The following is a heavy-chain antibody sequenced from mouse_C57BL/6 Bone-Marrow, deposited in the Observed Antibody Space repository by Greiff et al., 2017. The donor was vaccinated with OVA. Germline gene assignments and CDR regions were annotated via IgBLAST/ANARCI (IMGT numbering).Heavy chain of an antibody. V-gene: IGHV5-9-1*02. CDR3: SRDQSPYAPYYYAMDY. CDR2: ISSGGDYI. D-gene: IGHD6-5*01. Sequence: EVKLVESGEGLVKPGGSLKLSCAASGFTFSSYAMSWVRQTPEKRLEWVAYISSGGDYIYYADTVKGRFTISRDNARNTLYLPLGSLKSADTAMSYCSRDQSPYAPYYYAMDYWGQGTSVTVSS. CDR1: GFTFSSYA. J-gene: IGHJ4*01.